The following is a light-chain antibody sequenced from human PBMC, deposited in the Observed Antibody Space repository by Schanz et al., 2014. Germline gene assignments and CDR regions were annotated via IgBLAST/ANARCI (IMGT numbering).Light chain of an antibody. CDR1: SSDIGAYDL. J-gene: IGLJ3*02. CDR2: EAN. Sequence: QSVLTQPASVSGSPGQSITISCSGTSSDIGAYDLVSWYQQYPDKVPKLMIYEANKRPSGVSNRFSGSKSGNTASLTVSGLQAEDEADYYCSSYTTSDTWVFGGGTKLTVL. V-gene: IGLV2-14*02. CDR3: SSYTTSDTWV.